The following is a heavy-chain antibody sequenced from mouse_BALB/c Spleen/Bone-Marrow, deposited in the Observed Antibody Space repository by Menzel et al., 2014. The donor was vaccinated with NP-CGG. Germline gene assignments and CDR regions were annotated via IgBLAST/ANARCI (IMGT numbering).Heavy chain of an antibody. J-gene: IGHJ2*01. CDR2: IWAGGST. Sequence: VKLMESGPGLVAPSQSLSITCTVSGLTSYALHWVRQPPGKGLEWLGVIWAGGSTNYNSALMSRLNISKDNSKSQVFLKMNSLQTDDTAVYYCARDYGYYKDVGDYWGQGTTLTVSS. CDR3: ARDYGYYKDVGDY. D-gene: IGHD2-12*01. CDR1: GLTSYA. V-gene: IGHV2-9*02.